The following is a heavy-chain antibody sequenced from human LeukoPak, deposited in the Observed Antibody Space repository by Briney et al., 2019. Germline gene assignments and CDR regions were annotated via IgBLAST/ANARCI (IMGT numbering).Heavy chain of an antibody. Sequence: ASVKVSCKASGYTFTGYYMHWVRQAPGQGLEGMGWINPNSGGTNYAQKFQGRVTMTRDTSISTAYMELSRLRSGDTAVYYCARVVTMIVVAIDAFDIWGQGTMVTVSS. CDR2: INPNSGGT. J-gene: IGHJ3*02. CDR3: ARVVTMIVVAIDAFDI. D-gene: IGHD3-22*01. CDR1: GYTFTGYY. V-gene: IGHV1-2*02.